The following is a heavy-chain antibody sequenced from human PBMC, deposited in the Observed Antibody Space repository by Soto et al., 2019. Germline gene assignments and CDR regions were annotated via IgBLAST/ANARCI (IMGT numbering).Heavy chain of an antibody. V-gene: IGHV1-2*04. CDR3: AREWRDSSSSGWFDP. J-gene: IGHJ5*02. Sequence: ASVKVSCKASGYTFTGYYMHWVRQAPGQGLEWMGWINPNSGGTNYAQKFQGWVTMTRDTSISTAYMELSRLRSDDTAVYYCAREWRDSSSSGWFDPWGQGTLVTVSS. D-gene: IGHD6-6*01. CDR2: INPNSGGT. CDR1: GYTFTGYY.